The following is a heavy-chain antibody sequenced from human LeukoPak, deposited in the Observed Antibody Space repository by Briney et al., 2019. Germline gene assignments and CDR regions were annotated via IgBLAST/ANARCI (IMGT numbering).Heavy chain of an antibody. CDR2: VYYSGST. J-gene: IGHJ5*02. CDR1: GGSISSYY. D-gene: IGHD3-10*01. V-gene: IGHV4-39*07. CDR3: ARDSSYYGSGSLVDGHSVAWFDP. Sequence: SETLSLTCTVSGGSISSYYWGWIRQPPGKGPEWIGSVYYSGSTYYNPSLKSRVTISVDTSKNQFSLKLTSVTAADTAVYYCARDSSYYGSGSLVDGHSVAWFDPWGQGTLVTVSS.